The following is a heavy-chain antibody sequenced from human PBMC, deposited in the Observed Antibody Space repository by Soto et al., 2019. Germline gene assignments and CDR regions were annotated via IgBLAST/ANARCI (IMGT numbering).Heavy chain of an antibody. CDR1: GFTFSSYG. D-gene: IGHD3-10*01. V-gene: IGHV3-33*01. CDR3: AIDGDGSIDY. Sequence: QVQLVESGGGVVQPGRSERLSCAVSGFTFSSYGMHWVRQAPGKGLEWVAVIWYDGSNKYYADSVKGRFTISRDNSKNTLYLQMNSLRVDDTAVFYCAIDGDGSIDYWGQGTLVTVSS. J-gene: IGHJ4*02. CDR2: IWYDGSNK.